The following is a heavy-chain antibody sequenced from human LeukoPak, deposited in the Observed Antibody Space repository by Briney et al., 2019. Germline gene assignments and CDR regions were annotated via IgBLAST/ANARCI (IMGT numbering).Heavy chain of an antibody. D-gene: IGHD2-2*01. J-gene: IGHJ4*02. CDR3: ARAGSGYCSSTSCSDFDY. Sequence: ASVKVSCKASGYTFTSYAMNWVRQAPGQGLVWMGWINTNTGNPTYAQGFTGRFVFSLDTSVSTAYLQISSLKAEDTAVYYCARAGSGYCSSTSCSDFDYWGQGTLVTVSS. CDR2: INTNTGNP. CDR1: GYTFTSYA. V-gene: IGHV7-4-1*02.